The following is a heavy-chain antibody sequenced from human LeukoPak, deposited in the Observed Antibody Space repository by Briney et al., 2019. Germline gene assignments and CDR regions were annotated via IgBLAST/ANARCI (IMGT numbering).Heavy chain of an antibody. CDR1: GGSISSGDYY. Sequence: SQTLSLTCTVSGGSISSGDYYWSWIRQPPGKGLEWIGYIYYSGSTYYNPSLKSRVTISVDTSKNQFSLKLSSVTAADTAVYYCARDAPADMTTVVTPAAFDIWGQGTMVTVSS. J-gene: IGHJ3*02. D-gene: IGHD4-23*01. CDR2: IYYSGST. CDR3: ARDAPADMTTVVTPAAFDI. V-gene: IGHV4-30-4*01.